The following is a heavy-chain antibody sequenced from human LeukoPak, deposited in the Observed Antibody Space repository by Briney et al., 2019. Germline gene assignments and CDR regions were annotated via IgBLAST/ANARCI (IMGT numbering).Heavy chain of an antibody. Sequence: GGSLRLSCAASGFTFSSHWMSWVRQAPGKGLEWVANIKQDGSEKYYVDSVKGRFTISRDNAKNSLYLQMNSLRAEDTAVYYCARPHYDSSGYYYEEGAFDIWGQGTMVTVSS. V-gene: IGHV3-7*01. CDR2: IKQDGSEK. J-gene: IGHJ3*02. CDR3: ARPHYDSSGYYYEEGAFDI. CDR1: GFTFSSHW. D-gene: IGHD3-22*01.